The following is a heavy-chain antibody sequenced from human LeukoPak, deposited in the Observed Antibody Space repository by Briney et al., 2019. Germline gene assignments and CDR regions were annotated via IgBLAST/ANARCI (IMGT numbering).Heavy chain of an antibody. CDR3: ARRSDYYDSSGYRPFDY. CDR2: IIPIFGTA. D-gene: IGHD3-22*01. CDR1: GGTFSSYA. Sequence: APVKVSCKASGGTFSSYAISWVRQAPGQGLEWMGGIIPIFGTANYAQKFQGRVTITADKSTSTAYMELSSLRSEDTAVYYCARRSDYYDSSGYRPFDYWGQGTLVTVSS. J-gene: IGHJ4*02. V-gene: IGHV1-69*06.